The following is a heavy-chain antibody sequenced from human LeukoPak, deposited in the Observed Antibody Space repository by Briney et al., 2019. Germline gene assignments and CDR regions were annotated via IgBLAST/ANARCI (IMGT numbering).Heavy chain of an antibody. CDR3: EKVVNGLRRNYFDY. Sequence: PGGSLRLSCAASGFTFSSYAMSWVRQAPGKGLEWVSAISGSGGSTYYADSVKGRFTISRDNSKNTLYLQMNSLRAEDTAVYYCEKVVNGLRRNYFDYWGQGTLVTVSS. J-gene: IGHJ4*02. D-gene: IGHD4-17*01. CDR1: GFTFSSYA. CDR2: ISGSGGST. V-gene: IGHV3-23*01.